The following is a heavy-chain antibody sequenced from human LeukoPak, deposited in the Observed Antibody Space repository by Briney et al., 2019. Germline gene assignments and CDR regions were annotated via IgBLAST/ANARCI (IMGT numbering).Heavy chain of an antibody. J-gene: IGHJ4*02. CDR3: AKDITPRLYGLFDY. Sequence: HPGGSLRLSCAASGFTFDDYAMHWVRHAPGKGLEWVSGISWNSGSIGYADSVKGRFTISRDNAKNSLYLQMNSLRAEDTALYYCAKDITPRLYGLFDYWGQGTLVTVSS. CDR2: ISWNSGSI. D-gene: IGHD3-16*01. CDR1: GFTFDDYA. V-gene: IGHV3-9*01.